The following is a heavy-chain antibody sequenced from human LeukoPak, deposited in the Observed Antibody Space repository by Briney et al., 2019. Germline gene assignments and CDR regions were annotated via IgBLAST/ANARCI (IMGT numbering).Heavy chain of an antibody. CDR2: ISYDGSEK. CDR3: ARDLSKVSLDF. D-gene: IGHD2/OR15-2a*01. J-gene: IGHJ4*02. CDR1: GFTFSRND. V-gene: IGHV3-33*08. Sequence: GSLRLSCAASGFTFSRNDMHWVRQTPGKGLEWVAVISYDGSEKYYADPVKGRFTVSRDTSKSMFYLQMDSLRAEDTAVYYCARDLSKVSLDFRGQGTLVTISP.